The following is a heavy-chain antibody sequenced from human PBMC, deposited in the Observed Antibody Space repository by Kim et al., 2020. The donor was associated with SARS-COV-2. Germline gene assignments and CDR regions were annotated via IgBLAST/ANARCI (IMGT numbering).Heavy chain of an antibody. Sequence: GGSLRLSCAASGFTVSSNYMSWVRQAPGKGLEWVSAINSGGSTYYADSVKGRFTISRHNSKNTLYLQMNSLRAEDTAVYYCAREGITGTTGRFYYYMDVWGQGTMGTVSS. CDR2: INSGGST. V-gene: IGHV3-53*01. CDR3: AREGITGTTGRFYYYMDV. CDR1: GFTVSSNY. J-gene: IGHJ6*03. D-gene: IGHD1-7*01.